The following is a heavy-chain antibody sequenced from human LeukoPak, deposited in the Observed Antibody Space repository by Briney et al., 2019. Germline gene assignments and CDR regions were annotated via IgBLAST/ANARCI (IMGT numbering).Heavy chain of an antibody. J-gene: IGHJ4*02. CDR3: ARSPSSSWYFVEYYFDY. CDR1: GGSFSGYY. D-gene: IGHD6-13*01. Sequence: SETLSLTCAVYGGSFSGYYWSWIRQPPGKGLEWIGEINHSGSTNYNPSLKSRVTISVDTSKNQFSLKLSSVTAADTAVYYCARSPSSSWYFVEYYFDYWGQGTLVTVSS. V-gene: IGHV4-34*01. CDR2: INHSGST.